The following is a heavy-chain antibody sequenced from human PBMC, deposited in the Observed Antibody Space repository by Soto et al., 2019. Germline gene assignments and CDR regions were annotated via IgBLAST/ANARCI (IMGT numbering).Heavy chain of an antibody. V-gene: IGHV3-23*01. CDR3: ARDPNNSSSWWLDP. Sequence: GGSLRLSCTASGFTLQNYAMAWVRQAPGKGLEWVSTLIGGHYGTAYSYSVKGRFTVSRDNSKNSLFLQMNNLRTEDTAVYYCARDPNNSSSWWLDPWGRGTLVTVSS. CDR2: LIGGHYGT. D-gene: IGHD6-6*01. J-gene: IGHJ5*02. CDR1: GFTLQNYA.